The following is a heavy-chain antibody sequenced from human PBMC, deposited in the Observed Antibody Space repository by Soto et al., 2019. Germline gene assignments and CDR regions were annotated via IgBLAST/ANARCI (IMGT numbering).Heavy chain of an antibody. J-gene: IGHJ1*01. CDR1: GINFSRYG. CDR3: ALDRSSGEIAEYFHR. V-gene: IGHV3-30*03. Sequence: QVQLVESGGGAVQPGRSLRLACAASGINFSRYGVHWVRQAPGKGLEWVAGISYDGRKKYYVDSVKGRFTISRDKSKNPVSLQMTSLRLDDTALYLCALDRSSGEIAEYFHRWGQGTLVTVFS. D-gene: IGHD6-19*01. CDR2: ISYDGRKK.